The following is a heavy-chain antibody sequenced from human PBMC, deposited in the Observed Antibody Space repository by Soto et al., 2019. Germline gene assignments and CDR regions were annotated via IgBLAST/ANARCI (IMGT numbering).Heavy chain of an antibody. CDR3: ARDCKRYPRRLYYSYGMDV. D-gene: IGHD2-2*01. Sequence: QVQLVESGGGLVKPGGSLRLSCAASGFTFSDYYMSWIRQAPGKGLEWVSYISSSGSTIYYADSVKGRFTISRDNAKNSLYLQMNSLRAEDTAVYYCARDCKRYPRRLYYSYGMDVWGQGTTVTVSS. V-gene: IGHV3-11*01. J-gene: IGHJ6*02. CDR2: ISSSGSTI. CDR1: GFTFSDYY.